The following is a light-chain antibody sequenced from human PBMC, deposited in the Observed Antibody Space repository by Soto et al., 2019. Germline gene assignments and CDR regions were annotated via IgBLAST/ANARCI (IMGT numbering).Light chain of an antibody. CDR1: QSVVTN. CDR2: GAS. V-gene: IGKV3-15*01. Sequence: EVVMTQSPATLSVSPGERAALSCRASQSVVTNLVWYQQKPGQSPRLLIHGASTRATGIPARFSGSGSGTEFTLTISSLQSEDFAVYYCQQYNNWPQTFGQGTKVDIK. J-gene: IGKJ1*01. CDR3: QQYNNWPQT.